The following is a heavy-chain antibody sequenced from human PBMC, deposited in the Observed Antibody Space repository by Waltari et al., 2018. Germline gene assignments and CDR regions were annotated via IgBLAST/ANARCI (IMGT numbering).Heavy chain of an antibody. V-gene: IGHV3-30*18. CDR3: TKEHADYGMDV. CDR1: GFTFSSFA. CDR2: ISYDGRKT. Sequence: QVQLVESGGGVVQPGKSLRLSCGASGFTFSSFAMHWVRQAPGKGLEWVAIISYDGRKTYYAESVRGRFTISRDNSNNTLYLQMNSLRGEDTALYYCTKEHADYGMDVWGQGTTVTVSS. J-gene: IGHJ6*02.